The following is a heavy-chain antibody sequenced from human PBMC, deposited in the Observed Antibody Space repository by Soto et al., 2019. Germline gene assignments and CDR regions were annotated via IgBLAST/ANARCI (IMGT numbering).Heavy chain of an antibody. Sequence: QVQLVESGGGLVKPGGSLRLSCAASGFTFSDYYMSWIRQAPGKGLEWVSYISSSSSYTNYADSVKGRFTISRDNAKNSLYLQMNSLRAEDPAVYYCARGTMIDGAFDIWGQGTMVTVSS. J-gene: IGHJ3*02. CDR2: ISSSSSYT. D-gene: IGHD3-22*01. V-gene: IGHV3-11*06. CDR1: GFTFSDYY. CDR3: ARGTMIDGAFDI.